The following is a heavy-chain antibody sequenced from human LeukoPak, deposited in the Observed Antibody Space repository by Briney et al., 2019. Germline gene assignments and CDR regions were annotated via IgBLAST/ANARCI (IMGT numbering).Heavy chain of an antibody. CDR2: IYYSGST. D-gene: IGHD6-13*01. CDR1: GGSISSYY. CDR3: ARHSTPYSRIDY. J-gene: IGHJ4*02. V-gene: IGHV4-59*08. Sequence: SETLSLTCTVSGGSISSYYWSWIRQPPGKGLEWIGYIYYSGSTNYNPSLKSRVTISVDTSKNQFSLKLSSVTAADTAVYYCARHSTPYSRIDYWGQGTLVTVPS.